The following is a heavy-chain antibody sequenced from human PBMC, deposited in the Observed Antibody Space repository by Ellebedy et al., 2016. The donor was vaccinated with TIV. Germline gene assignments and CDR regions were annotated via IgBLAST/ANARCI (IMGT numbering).Heavy chain of an antibody. Sequence: PGGSLRLSCAASGFTFSRYAIHWVRQAPGKGLEWVAVISSDGSNKYYADSVKGRFTISRDNSKNTLYLQMNSLRAEDTAVYYCAREYYGDYGRPESGYWYFDLWGRGTLVTVSS. CDR2: ISSDGSNK. CDR3: AREYYGDYGRPESGYWYFDL. V-gene: IGHV3-30*04. CDR1: GFTFSRYA. J-gene: IGHJ2*01. D-gene: IGHD4-17*01.